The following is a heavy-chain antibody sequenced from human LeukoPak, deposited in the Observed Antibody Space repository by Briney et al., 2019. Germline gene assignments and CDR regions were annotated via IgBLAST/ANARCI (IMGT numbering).Heavy chain of an antibody. CDR1: GGTFSSYA. CDR2: IISILGIA. D-gene: IGHD3-22*01. V-gene: IGHV1-69*04. J-gene: IGHJ4*02. Sequence: ASVKVSCKASGGTFSSYAISWVRQAPGQGPEWMGRIISILGIANYAQKFQGRVTITADKSTSTAYMELSSLRSEDTAVYYCARDYYDSSGYYIDYWGQGTLVTVSS. CDR3: ARDYYDSSGYYIDY.